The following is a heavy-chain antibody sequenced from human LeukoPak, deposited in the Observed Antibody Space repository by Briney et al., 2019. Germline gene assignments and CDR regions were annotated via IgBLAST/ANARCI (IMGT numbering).Heavy chain of an antibody. V-gene: IGHV3-49*04. D-gene: IGHD6-19*01. Sequence: GGSLRLSRAVSGFTFGDYAMSWVRQAPGKGLEWVGFIRSKAYGGTTEYAASVKGRFTISRDDSKSIAYLQMNSLKTEDTAVYYCSRGHSSGWLGSFDYWGQGTLVTVSS. CDR1: GFTFGDYA. J-gene: IGHJ4*02. CDR3: SRGHSSGWLGSFDY. CDR2: IRSKAYGGTT.